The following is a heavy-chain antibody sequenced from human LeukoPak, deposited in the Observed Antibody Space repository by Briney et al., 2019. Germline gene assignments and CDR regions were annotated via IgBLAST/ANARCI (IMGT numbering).Heavy chain of an antibody. Sequence: AAVTVSCKASGYTFTSYGINWVGQAPGQGLEWEGWISAYNGNTNYAQDLQGSVTMTPDTSRSTAYMELRILRSDDTAVYYCARATGYSSGWYSGDWFDPWGQGTLVTVSS. D-gene: IGHD6-19*01. CDR3: ARATGYSSGWYSGDWFDP. V-gene: IGHV1-18*01. J-gene: IGHJ5*02. CDR2: ISAYNGNT. CDR1: GYTFTSYG.